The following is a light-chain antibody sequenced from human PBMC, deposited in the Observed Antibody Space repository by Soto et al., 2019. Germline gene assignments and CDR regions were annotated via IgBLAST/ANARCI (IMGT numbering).Light chain of an antibody. Sequence: EIVMSQSPATLSVSPGERATLSCRTGQSVSSNLAWYQHKPGQAPRLLIYGASTRATGIPARFRGSGSGTEFTLTISSLQSEDFAFYYCHHYNNLPPMNTFGQGTKLEIK. CDR3: HHYNNLPPMNT. CDR1: QSVSSN. V-gene: IGKV3-15*01. J-gene: IGKJ2*01. CDR2: GAS.